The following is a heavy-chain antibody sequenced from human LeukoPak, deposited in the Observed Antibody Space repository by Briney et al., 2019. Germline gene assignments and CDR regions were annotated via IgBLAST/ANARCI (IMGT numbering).Heavy chain of an antibody. D-gene: IGHD3-22*01. V-gene: IGHV3-30*18. Sequence: GGSLRLSCAASGFTFSSYGMHWVRQAPGKGLEWVAVISYDGSNKYYADSVKGRFTISRDNSKNTLYLQMNSLRAEDTAVYYCAKDQPSSLENYYDSSGYPDYWXXXTLVTVSS. CDR2: ISYDGSNK. CDR1: GFTFSSYG. CDR3: AKDQPSSLENYYDSSGYPDY. J-gene: IGHJ4*01.